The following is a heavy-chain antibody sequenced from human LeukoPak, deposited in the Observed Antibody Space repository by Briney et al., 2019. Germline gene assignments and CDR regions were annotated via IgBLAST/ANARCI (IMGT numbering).Heavy chain of an antibody. CDR3: ARNRDTTSFSSFDI. CDR1: GYSISSGYY. CDR2: IYHSGST. V-gene: IGHV4-38-2*02. D-gene: IGHD2-2*01. Sequence: SETLSLTCTVSGYSISSGYYWGWIRQPPGKGLEWIGSIYHSGSTYYNPSLKSRVTISVDTSKNQFSLKLSSVTAADTAVYYCARNRDTTSFSSFDIWGRGTMVTVSS. J-gene: IGHJ3*02.